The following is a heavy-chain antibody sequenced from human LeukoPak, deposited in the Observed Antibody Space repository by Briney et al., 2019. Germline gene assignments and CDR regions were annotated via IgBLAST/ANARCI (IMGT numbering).Heavy chain of an antibody. J-gene: IGHJ4*02. CDR3: AKDKGRTMVRGSFDY. CDR2: ISGSGGST. CDR1: GFTFSSYA. D-gene: IGHD3-10*01. V-gene: IGHV3-23*01. Sequence: GGSLRLSCAASGFTFSSYAMSWVRQAPGKGLEWVSAISGSGGSTYYADSVKGRSTISRDNSKNTLYLQMNSLRAEDTAVYYCAKDKGRTMVRGSFDYWGQGTLVTVSS.